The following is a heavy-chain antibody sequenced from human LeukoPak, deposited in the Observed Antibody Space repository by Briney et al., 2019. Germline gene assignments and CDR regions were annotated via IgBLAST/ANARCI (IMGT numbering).Heavy chain of an antibody. V-gene: IGHV1-69*04. D-gene: IGHD1-26*01. CDR3: ARLVREVWFDP. J-gene: IGHJ5*02. Sequence: GASVKVSCKASGGTFSSYAISWVRQAPGQGLEWMGRIIPILGIANYAQKLQGRVTMTTDTSTSTAYMELRSLRSDDTAVYYCARLVREVWFDPWGQGTLVTVSS. CDR1: GGTFSSYA. CDR2: IIPILGIA.